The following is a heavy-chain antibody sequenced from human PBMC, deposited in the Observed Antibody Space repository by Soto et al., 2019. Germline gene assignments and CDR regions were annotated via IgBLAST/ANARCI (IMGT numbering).Heavy chain of an antibody. CDR3: AREGSGSYLEY. Sequence: EVQLVESGGGLVQPGGSLRLSCAASGFTFSSYSMNWVRQAPGKGLEPVSYISSSSSHIYYADSVKGRFTISRDNAKNLLYLQLNSLRAEDTAVYYCAREGSGSYLEYWGQGTLVTVSP. CDR2: ISSSSSHI. J-gene: IGHJ4*02. CDR1: GFTFSSYS. D-gene: IGHD1-26*01. V-gene: IGHV3-48*01.